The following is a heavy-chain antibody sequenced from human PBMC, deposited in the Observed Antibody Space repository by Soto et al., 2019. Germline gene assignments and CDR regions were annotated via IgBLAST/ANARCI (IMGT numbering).Heavy chain of an antibody. V-gene: IGHV5-51*01. J-gene: IGHJ6*02. D-gene: IGHD1-7*01. Sequence: GESLKISCKGSGYSFTSYWISWVRQMPGKGLEWMGIIYPGDSDTRYSPSFQGQVTISADKSISTAYLQWSSLKASDTAMYYCARNILELPYYYYYGMDVWGQGTTVTVSS. CDR3: ARNILELPYYYYYGMDV. CDR1: GYSFTSYW. CDR2: IYPGDSDT.